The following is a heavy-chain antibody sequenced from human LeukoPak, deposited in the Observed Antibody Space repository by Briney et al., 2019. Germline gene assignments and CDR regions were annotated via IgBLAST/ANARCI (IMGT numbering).Heavy chain of an antibody. CDR3: AAHNILTGYYQD. Sequence: ASVKVSCEVSGYTLTELSMHWVRQAPGKGLEWMGGFDPEDGETIYAQKSQGRVTMTEDTSTDTAYMELSSLRSEDTAVYCCAAHNILTGYYQDWGQGTLVTVSS. J-gene: IGHJ4*02. V-gene: IGHV1-24*01. CDR1: GYTLTELS. D-gene: IGHD3-9*01. CDR2: FDPEDGET.